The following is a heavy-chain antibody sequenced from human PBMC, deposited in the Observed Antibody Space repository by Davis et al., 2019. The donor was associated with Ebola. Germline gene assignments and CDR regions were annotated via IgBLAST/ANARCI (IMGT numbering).Heavy chain of an antibody. CDR2: INAGNGNT. D-gene: IGHD3-10*01. V-gene: IGHV1-3*01. CDR3: ARDLGRVTGFDY. CDR1: GHTFTSYA. J-gene: IGHJ4*02. Sequence: ASVKVSCKASGHTFTSYAMHWVRQAPGQRLEWMGWINAGNGNTQYSQKFQGRVTITRDTSASTAYMELSSLRSEDTAVYYCARDLGRVTGFDYWGQGTLVTVSS.